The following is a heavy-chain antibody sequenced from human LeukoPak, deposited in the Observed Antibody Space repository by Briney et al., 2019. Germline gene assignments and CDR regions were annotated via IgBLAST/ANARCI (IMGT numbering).Heavy chain of an antibody. CDR2: IWYDGSNK. J-gene: IGHJ4*02. Sequence: GGSLRLSCAASGFTFSSYGMHWVRQAPGKGLEWVAVIWYDGSNKYYADSVKGRFTISRDNSKNTLYLQMNSLRAEDTAVYYCARDAYYYGSGTYLLWSQGTLVTVSS. D-gene: IGHD3-10*01. CDR1: GFTFSSYG. V-gene: IGHV3-33*01. CDR3: ARDAYYYGSGTYLL.